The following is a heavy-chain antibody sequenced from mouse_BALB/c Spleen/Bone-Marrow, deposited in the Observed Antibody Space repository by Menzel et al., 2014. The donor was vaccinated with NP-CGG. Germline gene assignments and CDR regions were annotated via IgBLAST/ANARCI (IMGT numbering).Heavy chain of an antibody. J-gene: IGHJ2*01. CDR1: GYAFSSYW. CDR2: IYPGDGDT. Sequence: QVQLQQSGAGLVRPGSSVKISCKASGYAFSSYWMNWVKQRPGQGLEWIGQIYPGDGDTNYNGKFKGKATLTADKSSSTAYMQLSSLTSEDSAVYFCARQYGNYFDCWGQGTTLTVSS. D-gene: IGHD2-10*02. V-gene: IGHV1-80*01. CDR3: ARQYGNYFDC.